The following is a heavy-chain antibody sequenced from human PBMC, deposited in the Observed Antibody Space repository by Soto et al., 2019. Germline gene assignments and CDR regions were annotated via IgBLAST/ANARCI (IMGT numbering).Heavy chain of an antibody. CDR2: IDSSGEK. CDR3: ARRHLAVAVSPWFDP. J-gene: IGHJ5*02. Sequence: QVTLKESGPVLVKPTETLTLRCNVSGLSITDSEMGVSWIRQPPGQPLEWLAHIDSSGEKSYRTFLKSRLAISKDTSKSQTVLTMTNMDPADTATYYCARRHLAVAVSPWFDPWGQGIPVTVSS. V-gene: IGHV2-26*01. D-gene: IGHD6-19*01. CDR1: GLSITDSEMG.